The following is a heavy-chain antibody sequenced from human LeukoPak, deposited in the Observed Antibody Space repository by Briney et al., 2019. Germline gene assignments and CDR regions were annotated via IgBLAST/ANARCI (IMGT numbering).Heavy chain of an antibody. J-gene: IGHJ4*02. D-gene: IGHD3-22*01. CDR2: IYTSGST. CDR3: ARDLYYYDSSGYCFDY. CDR1: GGSISTYY. Sequence: SETLSLTCTVSGGSISTYYWSWIRQPAGKGLEWIGRIYTSGSTNYNPSLKSRVTMSVDTSKNQFSLKLSSVTAADTAVYYCARDLYYYDSSGYCFDYWGQGTLVTVSS. V-gene: IGHV4-4*07.